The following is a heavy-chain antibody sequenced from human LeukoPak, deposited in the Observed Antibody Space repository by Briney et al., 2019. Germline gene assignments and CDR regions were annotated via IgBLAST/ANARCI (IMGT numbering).Heavy chain of an antibody. CDR3: AKVLASQLGNDAFDI. Sequence: GGSLRLSCAASGFPFSSYAMTWVRQAPGKGLEWVSTISGGGGSTYYADSVKGRFTISRDNSKNTLYLQMNSLRAEDTAVYYCAKVLASQLGNDAFDIWGQGTMVTVSS. CDR1: GFPFSSYA. CDR2: ISGGGGST. D-gene: IGHD6-6*01. J-gene: IGHJ3*02. V-gene: IGHV3-23*01.